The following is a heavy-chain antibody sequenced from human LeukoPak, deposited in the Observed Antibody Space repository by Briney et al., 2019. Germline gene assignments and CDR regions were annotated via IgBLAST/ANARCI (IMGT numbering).Heavy chain of an antibody. Sequence: PGGSLRLSCAASGFTLSNYWMTWVRQAPGKGLEWAANIKQDGSDKYYVDSVKGRFTISRDNAKSSLYLQMNSLRAEDTAVYYCARAMSFYYGSAFDYWGQGTLVTVSS. CDR1: GFTLSNYW. CDR2: IKQDGSDK. D-gene: IGHD3-10*01. CDR3: ARAMSFYYGSAFDY. V-gene: IGHV3-7*01. J-gene: IGHJ4*02.